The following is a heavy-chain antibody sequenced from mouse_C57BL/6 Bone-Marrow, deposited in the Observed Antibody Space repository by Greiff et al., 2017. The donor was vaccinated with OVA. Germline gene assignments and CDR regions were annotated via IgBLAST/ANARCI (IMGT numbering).Heavy chain of an antibody. D-gene: IGHD1-1*01. CDR2: IYPRSGNT. CDR3: VHYYGSSWYYFDY. CDR1: GYTFTSYG. Sequence: VKLVESGAELARPGASVKLSCKASGYTFTSYGISWVKQRTGQGLEWIGEIYPRSGNTYYNEKFKGKATLTADKSSSTAYMELRSLTSEDSAVYFCVHYYGSSWYYFDYWGQGTTLTVSS. V-gene: IGHV1-81*01. J-gene: IGHJ2*01.